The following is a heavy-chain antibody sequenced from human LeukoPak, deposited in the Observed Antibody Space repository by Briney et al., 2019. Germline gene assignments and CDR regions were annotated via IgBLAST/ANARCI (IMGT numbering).Heavy chain of an antibody. J-gene: IGHJ6*02. Sequence: GGSLRLSCAASGFTVSSNYMSWVRQAPGKGLEWVSVIYSGGSTYYADSVKGRFTISRDNSKNTLYLQMNSLRAEDTAVYYCASRRDTAMADYYYYGMDAWGQGTTVTVSS. D-gene: IGHD5-18*01. CDR3: ASRRDTAMADYYYYGMDA. CDR2: IYSGGST. V-gene: IGHV3-53*01. CDR1: GFTVSSNY.